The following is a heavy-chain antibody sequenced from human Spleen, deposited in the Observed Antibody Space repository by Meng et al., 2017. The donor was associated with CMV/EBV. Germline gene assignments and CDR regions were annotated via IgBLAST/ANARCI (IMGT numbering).Heavy chain of an antibody. J-gene: IGHJ3*02. CDR2: VYYSGST. CDR3: ARDGYNSEAFDI. Sequence: GSLRLSCSVSGGSVSSGYYWSWIRQPPGKGPEWIGNVYYSGSTNYNPSLKSRVAISVDTSRDQFSLKVISMTPADTAVYYCARDGYNSEAFDIWGQGTMVTVSS. CDR1: GGSVSSGYY. V-gene: IGHV4-61*01. D-gene: IGHD5-24*01.